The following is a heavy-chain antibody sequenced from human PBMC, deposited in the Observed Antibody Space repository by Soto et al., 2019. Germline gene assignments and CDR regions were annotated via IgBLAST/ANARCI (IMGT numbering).Heavy chain of an antibody. CDR1: GFTFSSYA. J-gene: IGHJ5*02. V-gene: IGHV3-23*01. CDR2: ISGSGGST. CDR3: ANAPNRGVPENWFEP. Sequence: GGSLRLSCAASGFTFSSYAMSWVRQAPGKGLEWVSAISGSGGSTYYADSVKGRFTISRDNSKNRLYLQMNSLKADDTAVYYCANAPNRGVPENWFEPWGQGTLVTVSS. D-gene: IGHD2-8*01.